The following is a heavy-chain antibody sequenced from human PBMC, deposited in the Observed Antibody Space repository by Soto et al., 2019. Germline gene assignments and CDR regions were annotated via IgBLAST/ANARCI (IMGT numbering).Heavy chain of an antibody. D-gene: IGHD1-26*01. CDR1: GYSFTTYG. Sequence: QVQLVQSGAEVKKPGASVKVSCTASGYSFTTYGITWVRQAPGQGLEWMGWIGVYNGNTRYAEKFQGRVTMTTDIPATTVYMELKSLRSDDTAMFYCARESGSYYGIDYWGQGTLVTVSS. CDR2: IGVYNGNT. J-gene: IGHJ4*02. V-gene: IGHV1-18*01. CDR3: ARESGSYYGIDY.